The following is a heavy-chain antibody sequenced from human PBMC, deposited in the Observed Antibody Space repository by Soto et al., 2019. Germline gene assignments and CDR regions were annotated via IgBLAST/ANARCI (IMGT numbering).Heavy chain of an antibody. CDR3: ASVGVLGYCSSTSCSRFDY. CDR1: GGTFSSYA. D-gene: IGHD2-2*01. CDR2: IIPIFGTA. J-gene: IGHJ4*02. V-gene: IGHV1-69*01. Sequence: QVQLVQSGAEVKKPGSSVKVSCKASGGTFSSYAISWVRQAPGQGLEWMGGIIPIFGTANYAQKFQGRVTITADESTSTAYMELRSVRSEYTAVYYCASVGVLGYCSSTSCSRFDYWCQGTLVTVS.